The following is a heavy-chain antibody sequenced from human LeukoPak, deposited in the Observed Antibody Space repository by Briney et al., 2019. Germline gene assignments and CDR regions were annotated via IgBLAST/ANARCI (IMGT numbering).Heavy chain of an antibody. D-gene: IGHD4-23*01. CDR3: ARDHEYGGRFDFDY. CDR1: GFTFSSYW. CDR2: IHSDGTTT. J-gene: IGHJ4*02. Sequence: PGGSLRLSCAASGFTFSSYWMHWVRQAPGKGLVWVSRIHSDGTTTSYADSVKGRFTISRDNAKNTLYLQINSLRAEDTAVYYCARDHEYGGRFDFDYWGQGTLVTVSS. V-gene: IGHV3-74*01.